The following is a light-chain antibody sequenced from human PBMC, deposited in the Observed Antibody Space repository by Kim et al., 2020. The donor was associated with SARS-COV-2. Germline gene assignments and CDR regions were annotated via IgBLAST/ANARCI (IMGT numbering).Light chain of an antibody. CDR2: KAS. CDR3: QQYESYRA. J-gene: IGKJ1*01. CDR1: QSINRW. Sequence: SAAVRDRVTITCRASQSINRWLAWYQQKPGKAPKLLIYKASTLESGVPSRFSGSGSGTEFTLTISSVQPDDLATYYCQQYESYRAFGQGTKVDIK. V-gene: IGKV1-5*03.